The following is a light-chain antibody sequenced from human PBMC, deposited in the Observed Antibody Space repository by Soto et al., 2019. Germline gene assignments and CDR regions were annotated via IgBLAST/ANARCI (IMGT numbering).Light chain of an antibody. J-gene: IGKJ4*01. CDR1: QSVLFSSNNKNY. V-gene: IGKV4-1*01. CDR2: WAS. Sequence: DIVMTQSPDSLAVSLGERATINCKSSQSVLFSSNNKNYLAWYQQKPGQPPKELIYWASTRESVVPDRFSGSGSGTDFTLTISALQAEDVALYYCQQYHTPPLSFGCGTMVEVK. CDR3: QQYHTPPLS.